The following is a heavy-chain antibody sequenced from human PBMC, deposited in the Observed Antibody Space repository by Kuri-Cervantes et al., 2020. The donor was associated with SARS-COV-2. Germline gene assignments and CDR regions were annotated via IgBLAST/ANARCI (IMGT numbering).Heavy chain of an antibody. V-gene: IGHV3-20*04. Sequence: GESMKIYCAASGFTFDDYGMSWVRKAPGKGLEWVAGIIWNVGSTGYADSVRGRFTSSRVNAKNSLYLQMNSLRAEDTALYYCAKDSVYYDSSGYYRYWGQGTLVTVSS. J-gene: IGHJ4*02. CDR1: GFTFDDYG. CDR2: IIWNVGST. D-gene: IGHD3-22*01. CDR3: AKDSVYYDSSGYYRY.